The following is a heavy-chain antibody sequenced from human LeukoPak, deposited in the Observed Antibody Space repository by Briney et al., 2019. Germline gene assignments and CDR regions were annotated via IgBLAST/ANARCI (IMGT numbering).Heavy chain of an antibody. D-gene: IGHD3-22*01. CDR1: GYTFTSYG. J-gene: IGHJ4*02. V-gene: IGHV1-18*01. CDR2: ISAYNGNT. Sequence: ASVKVSCKASGYTFTSYGISWVRQAPGQGLEWMGWISAYNGNTNYAQKLQGRVTTTTDTSTSTAYMELRSLRSDDTAVYYCARDDHDYYDSSGYSDYWGQGTLVTVSS. CDR3: ARDDHDYYDSSGYSDY.